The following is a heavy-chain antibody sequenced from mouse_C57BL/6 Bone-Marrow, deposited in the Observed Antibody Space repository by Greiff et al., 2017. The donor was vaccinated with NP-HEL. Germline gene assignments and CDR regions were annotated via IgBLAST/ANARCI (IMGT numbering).Heavy chain of an antibody. Sequence: EVQLQQSGPELVKPGASVKMSCKASGYTFTDYNMHWVKQSHGKSLEWIGYINPNNGGTSYNTKFKGKATLTVNKSSSTAYMELRSLTSEYSAVYYCGGSYYAMDYWGQGTSVAVSS. V-gene: IGHV1-22*01. J-gene: IGHJ4*01. CDR2: INPNNGGT. CDR3: GGSYYAMDY. CDR1: GYTFTDYN.